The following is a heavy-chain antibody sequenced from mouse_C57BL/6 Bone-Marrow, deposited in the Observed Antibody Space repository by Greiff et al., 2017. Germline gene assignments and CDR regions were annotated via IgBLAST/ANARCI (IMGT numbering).Heavy chain of an antibody. J-gene: IGHJ2*01. CDR1: GYTFTSYW. CDR2: IDPSDSYT. Sequence: QVQLQQPGAELVKPGASVKLSCKASGYTFTSYWMQWVKQRPGQGLEWIGEIDPSDSYTNYNQKFKGKATLTVDTASSTAYMQLSSLTSEDSAVYYCARIYDGYWSYGGQGTTLTVSA. V-gene: IGHV1-50*01. D-gene: IGHD2-3*01. CDR3: ARIYDGYWSY.